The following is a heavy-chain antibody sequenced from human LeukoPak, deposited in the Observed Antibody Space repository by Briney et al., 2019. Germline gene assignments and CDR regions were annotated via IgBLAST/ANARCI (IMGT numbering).Heavy chain of an antibody. J-gene: IGHJ3*02. Sequence: SETLSLTCTVSGYSISSGYYWGWIRPPPGKGLEWIGSIYHSGSTYYNPSLKSRVTISVDTSKNQFSLRLTSVTAADTAVYYCARSYGNVFDIWGQGTMVTVSS. D-gene: IGHD3-10*01. CDR1: GYSISSGYY. CDR3: ARSYGNVFDI. CDR2: IYHSGST. V-gene: IGHV4-38-2*02.